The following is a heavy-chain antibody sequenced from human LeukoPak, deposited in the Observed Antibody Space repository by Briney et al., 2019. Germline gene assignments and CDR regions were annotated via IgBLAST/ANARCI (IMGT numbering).Heavy chain of an antibody. CDR3: ALNYYGDWFDP. V-gene: IGHV5-51*01. CDR1: GYRFTTYW. J-gene: IGHJ5*02. Sequence: GESPKISCKASGYRFTTYWIGWVRQMPGKGLEWMGIIYPGDSETKYSPSFQGQVTISADKSISTAYLQWSSLKASDTAMYYCALNYYGDWFDPWSQGTLVTVSS. CDR2: IYPGDSET. D-gene: IGHD3-10*01.